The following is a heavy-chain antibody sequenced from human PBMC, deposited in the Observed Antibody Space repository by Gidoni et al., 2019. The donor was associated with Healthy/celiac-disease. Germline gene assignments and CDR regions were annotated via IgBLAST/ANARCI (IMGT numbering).Heavy chain of an antibody. CDR3: ARDRVVATIKVYNWFDP. D-gene: IGHD5-12*01. CDR2: IYYSGST. V-gene: IGHV4-39*07. CDR1: GASICRSSHY. J-gene: IGHJ5*02. Sequence: QLQLQELGPGLVKPSETLTLPRTVSGASICRSSHYLGWIRQAPGKRLEWIGSIYYSGSTYYNPSLKSGVTITVDTTKNQFSKKLSSVTAADTAVYYCARDRVVATIKVYNWFDPWGQGTLVTVSS.